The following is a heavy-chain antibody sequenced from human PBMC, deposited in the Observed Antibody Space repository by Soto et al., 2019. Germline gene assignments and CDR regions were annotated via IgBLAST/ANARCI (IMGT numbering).Heavy chain of an antibody. CDR1: GGTFSSYA. J-gene: IGHJ3*02. CDR3: ARDMTTVTTGTDAFDI. CDR2: IFPIFGTA. Sequence: ASVKVSCKASGGTFSSYAISWVRQAPGQGLEWMGGIFPIFGTANYAQKFQGRVTLTAAESTSTAYMELSSLRSEDTAVYYCARDMTTVTTGTDAFDIWGQGTMVTVSS. V-gene: IGHV1-69*13. D-gene: IGHD4-17*01.